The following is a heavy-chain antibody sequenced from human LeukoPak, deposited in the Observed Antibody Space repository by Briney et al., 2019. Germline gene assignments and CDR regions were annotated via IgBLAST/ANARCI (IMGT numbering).Heavy chain of an antibody. CDR3: ARSLYSPPEHGMDV. CDR2: IYTSGST. D-gene: IGHD1-26*01. Sequence: PSETLSLTCTVSAGSISSYYWSLIRQPAGKGLEWIGRIYTSGSTNYNPSLKSRVTMSVDTSKNQFSLKLSSVTAADTAVYYCARSLYSPPEHGMDVWGQGTTVTVSS. V-gene: IGHV4-4*07. J-gene: IGHJ6*02. CDR1: AGSISSYY.